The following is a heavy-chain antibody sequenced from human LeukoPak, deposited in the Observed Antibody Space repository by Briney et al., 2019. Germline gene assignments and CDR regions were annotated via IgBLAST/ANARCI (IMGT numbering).Heavy chain of an antibody. V-gene: IGHV1-18*01. D-gene: IGHD1-26*01. J-gene: IGHJ6*02. Sequence: ASVKVSCKASGYTFTSYGISWVRQAPGQGLEWMGWISAYNGNTNYAQKLQGRVTMTTDTSTSTAYMELSSLRSEDTAVYYCARDSVTSGSTQYYYYYGMDVWGQGTTVTVSS. CDR1: GYTFTSYG. CDR2: ISAYNGNT. CDR3: ARDSVTSGSTQYYYYYGMDV.